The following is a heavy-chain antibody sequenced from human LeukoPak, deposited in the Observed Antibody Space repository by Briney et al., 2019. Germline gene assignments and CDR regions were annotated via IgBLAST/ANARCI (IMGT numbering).Heavy chain of an antibody. CDR3: ARGGSGRYYYYYMDV. CDR1: GYTFTSYG. D-gene: IGHD3-10*01. J-gene: IGHJ6*03. Sequence: GASVKVSCKASGYTFTSYGISWVRQATGQGLEWMGWMNPNSGNTGYAQKFQGRVTITRNTSISTAYMELSSLRSEDTAVYYCARGGSGRYYYYYMDVWGKGTTATVSS. CDR2: MNPNSGNT. V-gene: IGHV1-8*03.